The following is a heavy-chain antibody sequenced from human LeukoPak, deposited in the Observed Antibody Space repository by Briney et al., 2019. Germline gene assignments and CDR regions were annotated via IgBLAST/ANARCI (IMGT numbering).Heavy chain of an antibody. J-gene: IGHJ4*02. V-gene: IGHV4-59*13. CDR1: SGSITDNF. CDR3: ARDLSYYYDGGSFDS. D-gene: IGHD3-10*02. CDR2: MYYTGAT. Sequence: SETLSLTCTVSSGSITDNFWSWIRLPPGKGLEWIGYMYYTGATNYNPSLKGRVTLSVDTSKNQFFLKMSSVTAADTAVYYCARDLSYYYDGGSFDSWGQGTLVTVSS.